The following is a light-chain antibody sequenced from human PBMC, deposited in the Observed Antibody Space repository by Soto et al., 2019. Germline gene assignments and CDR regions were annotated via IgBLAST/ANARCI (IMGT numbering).Light chain of an antibody. CDR2: KAS. V-gene: IGKV1-5*03. CDR3: QQYSSSSPYT. CDR1: QTISSL. J-gene: IGKJ2*01. Sequence: DIQMTQSPSTLSASIGDRVTITCRASQTISSLLAWYQQKPGKAPKLLIYKASTLETGVPSRFSGSGSGTEFTLTISSLQPDDFATYYCQQYSSSSPYTFGQGTRLEI.